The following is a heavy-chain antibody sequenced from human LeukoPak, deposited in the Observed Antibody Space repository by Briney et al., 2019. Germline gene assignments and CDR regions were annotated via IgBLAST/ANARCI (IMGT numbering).Heavy chain of an antibody. J-gene: IGHJ5*02. Sequence: PSETLSLTCTVSGGSISSYYWSWIRQPPGKGLEWIGYIYYSGSTNYNPSLKSRVTISVDTSKNQFSLKLSSVTAADTAVYYCARGQAVSWFDPWGQGTLVTVSS. CDR2: IYYSGST. CDR3: ARGQAVSWFDP. V-gene: IGHV4-59*01. CDR1: GGSISSYY. D-gene: IGHD4-17*01.